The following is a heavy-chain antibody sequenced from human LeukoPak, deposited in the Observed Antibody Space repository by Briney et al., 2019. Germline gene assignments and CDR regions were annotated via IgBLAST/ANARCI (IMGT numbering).Heavy chain of an antibody. D-gene: IGHD1-26*01. Sequence: GASVKVSCKASGGTFSSYAISWVRQAPGQGLEWMGGIIPIFGTANYAQKFQGRVAITADESTSTAYMELSSLRSEDTAVYYCARDVEELRGAYYFAYWGQGTLVTVSS. CDR2: IIPIFGTA. V-gene: IGHV1-69*13. J-gene: IGHJ4*02. CDR1: GGTFSSYA. CDR3: ARDVEELRGAYYFAY.